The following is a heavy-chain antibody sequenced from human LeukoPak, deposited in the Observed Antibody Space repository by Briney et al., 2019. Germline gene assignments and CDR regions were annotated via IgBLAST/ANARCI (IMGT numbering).Heavy chain of an antibody. CDR1: GYTFTGYY. J-gene: IGHJ5*02. CDR2: INPNSGGT. CDR3: ARYPPDCTTTTCRPGDWFDP. D-gene: IGHD2/OR15-2a*01. V-gene: IGHV1-2*02. Sequence: ASVKVSCKASGYTFTGYYMQWVRQAPGQGLEWMGWINPNSGGTNYAKRFQGRVIMTRDTSISTAYMEMSKLRSDDTAVYYCARYPPDCTTTTCRPGDWFDPWGQGTLVTVSS.